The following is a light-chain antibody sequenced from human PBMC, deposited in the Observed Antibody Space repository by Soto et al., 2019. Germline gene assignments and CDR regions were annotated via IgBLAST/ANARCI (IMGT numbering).Light chain of an antibody. CDR2: EGS. V-gene: IGLV2-23*01. J-gene: IGLJ1*01. Sequence: QSVLTQPASVSGSPGQSITISCTGTSSDVGSYNLVSWYQQHPGKAPKLMIYEGSKRPSGVSNRFSGSKSGNTASLTISGLQAEDEADYYCAAWDDSLNGYVFGTGTKVTVL. CDR1: SSDVGSYNL. CDR3: AAWDDSLNGYV.